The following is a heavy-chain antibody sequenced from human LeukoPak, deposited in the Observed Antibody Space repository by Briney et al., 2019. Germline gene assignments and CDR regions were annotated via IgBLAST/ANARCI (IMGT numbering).Heavy chain of an antibody. Sequence: GGSLRLSCAASGLTVSSNYMSWVRQAPGKGLEWVSVIYSGGSTYYADSVKGRFTISRDNSKNTLYLQMNSLRAEDTAVYYCARGSSGYSNDYWGQGTLVTVSS. CDR2: IYSGGST. CDR3: ARGSSGYSNDY. CDR1: GLTVSSNY. J-gene: IGHJ4*02. V-gene: IGHV3-53*01. D-gene: IGHD3-22*01.